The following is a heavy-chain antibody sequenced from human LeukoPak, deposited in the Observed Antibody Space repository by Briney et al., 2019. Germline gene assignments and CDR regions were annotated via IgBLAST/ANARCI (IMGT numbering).Heavy chain of an antibody. CDR3: VRAYSRGYSDDFDF. J-gene: IGHJ4*02. Sequence: GGSLRLSCAASGFTFSDYYMSWFRQAPGAGLEWLSYINLNNGTMYYADSVRGRFAISRDNTKNSLYLQMNILRGEDTAVYYCVRAYSRGYSDDFDFWGQGTLVTVSS. CDR2: INLNNGTM. CDR1: GFTFSDYY. V-gene: IGHV3-11*01. D-gene: IGHD3-22*01.